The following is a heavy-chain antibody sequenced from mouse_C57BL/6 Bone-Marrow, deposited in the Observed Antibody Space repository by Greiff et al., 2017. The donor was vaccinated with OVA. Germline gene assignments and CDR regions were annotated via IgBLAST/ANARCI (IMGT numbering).Heavy chain of an antibody. CDR2: INPSSGYT. Sequence: VQLQQSGAELARPGASVKMSCKASGYTFTSYTMHWVKQRPGQGLEWIGYINPSSGYTKYNQKFKDKATLTADKSSSTAYMQLSSLTSEDSAVYYCARRCLLPSYAMDYWGQGTSVTVSS. V-gene: IGHV1-4*01. D-gene: IGHD2-3*01. J-gene: IGHJ4*01. CDR3: ARRCLLPSYAMDY. CDR1: GYTFTSYT.